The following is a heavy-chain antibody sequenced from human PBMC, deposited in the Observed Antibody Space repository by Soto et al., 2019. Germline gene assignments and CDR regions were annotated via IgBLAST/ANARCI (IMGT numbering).Heavy chain of an antibody. V-gene: IGHV5-51*01. D-gene: IGHD2-15*01. Sequence: PGESLKIXCKGSGYSFTSYWIGWGRQMPGKGLEWMGVIYPGDSDTRYSPSFQGQVTISADKSMSTAYLQWSSLKASDTAMYYCARISSYCSGGSCYPLRYYYYGMDVWGQGTTVTVS. CDR3: ARISSYCSGGSCYPLRYYYYGMDV. J-gene: IGHJ6*02. CDR1: GYSFTSYW. CDR2: IYPGDSDT.